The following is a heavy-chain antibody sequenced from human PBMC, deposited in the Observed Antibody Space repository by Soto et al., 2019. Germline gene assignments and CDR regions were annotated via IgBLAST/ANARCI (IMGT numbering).Heavy chain of an antibody. CDR3: ARVRDQLPPYYYGMDV. J-gene: IGHJ6*02. CDR1: GFTFSSYS. D-gene: IGHD2-2*01. CDR2: ISSSSTI. Sequence: GGSLRLSCAASGFTFSSYSMNWFRQAPGKGLEWVSYISSSSTIYYADSVKGRFTISRDNAKNSLYLQMNSLRDEDTAVYYCARVRDQLPPYYYGMDVWGQGTTVTVSS. V-gene: IGHV3-48*02.